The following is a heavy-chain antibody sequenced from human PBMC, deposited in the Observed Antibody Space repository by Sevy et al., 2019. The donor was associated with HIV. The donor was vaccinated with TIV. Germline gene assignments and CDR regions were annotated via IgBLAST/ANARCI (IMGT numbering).Heavy chain of an antibody. V-gene: IGHV3-30-3*01. Sequence: GGSLRLSCAASGFTFSSYAMHWVRQAPGKGLEWVAVISYDGNNKYYADSVKGRFTISRDNSKNTLYLQMNSLRAEDTAVYYCARDKIPGVAPPYYYYYMDVWGKGTTVTVSS. D-gene: IGHD2-15*01. CDR2: ISYDGNNK. CDR3: ARDKIPGVAPPYYYYYMDV. CDR1: GFTFSSYA. J-gene: IGHJ6*03.